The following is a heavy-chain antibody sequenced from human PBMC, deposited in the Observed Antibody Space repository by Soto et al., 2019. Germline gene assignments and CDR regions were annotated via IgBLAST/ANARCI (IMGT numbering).Heavy chain of an antibody. Sequence: GSLRLSCAASGFTFSSYSMNWVRQAPGKGLEWVSSISSSSSYIYYADSVRGRFTISRDNAKNSLYLQMNSLRAEDTAVYYCARARTVTSLWGYYYYMDVWGKGTTVTVSS. CDR2: ISSSSSYI. V-gene: IGHV3-21*01. D-gene: IGHD4-17*01. J-gene: IGHJ6*03. CDR1: GFTFSSYS. CDR3: ARARTVTSLWGYYYYMDV.